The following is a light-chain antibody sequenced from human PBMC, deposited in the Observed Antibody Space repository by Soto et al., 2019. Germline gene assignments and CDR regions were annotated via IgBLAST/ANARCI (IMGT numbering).Light chain of an antibody. J-gene: IGLJ1*01. CDR1: SSNIGAGYD. Sequence: QSALTQPPSVPGAPGQRVTISCTGSSSNIGAGYDVHWYQQLPGTAPKLLIYGNSNRPSGVPDRFSGSKSGTSASLAITGLQAEDEADYYCQSYDSSLSGYVFGTGTKLTV. V-gene: IGLV1-40*01. CDR3: QSYDSSLSGYV. CDR2: GNS.